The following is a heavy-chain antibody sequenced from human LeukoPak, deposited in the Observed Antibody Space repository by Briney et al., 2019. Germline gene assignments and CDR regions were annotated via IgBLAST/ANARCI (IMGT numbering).Heavy chain of an antibody. CDR1: GGSISSYY. J-gene: IGHJ6*02. D-gene: IGHD1-26*01. V-gene: IGHV4-4*07. Sequence: SETLSLTCTVSGGSISSYYWSWIRQPAGKGLEWIGRIYTSGSTNYNPSLKSRVTMSVDTSKNQFSLKLSSVTAADTAVYYCARDRNLIVGATRGMDVWGQGTTVTVSS. CDR2: IYTSGST. CDR3: ARDRNLIVGATRGMDV.